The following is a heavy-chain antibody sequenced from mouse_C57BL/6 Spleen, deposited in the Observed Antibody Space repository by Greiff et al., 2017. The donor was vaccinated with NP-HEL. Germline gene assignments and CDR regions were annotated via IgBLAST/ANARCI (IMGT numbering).Heavy chain of an antibody. CDR1: GYAFSSSW. CDR3: AGNYYGSSDY. CDR2: IYPGDGDT. D-gene: IGHD1-1*01. V-gene: IGHV1-82*01. Sequence: QVQLKQSGPELVKPGASVKISCKASGYAFSSSWMNWVKQRPGKGLEWIGRIYPGDGDTNYNGKFKGKATLTADKSSSTTYMQLSSLTSEDSAVYFCAGNYYGSSDYWGQGTTLTVSS. J-gene: IGHJ2*01.